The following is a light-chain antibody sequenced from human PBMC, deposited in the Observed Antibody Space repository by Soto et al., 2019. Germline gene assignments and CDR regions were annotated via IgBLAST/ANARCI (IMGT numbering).Light chain of an antibody. Sequence: DIQMTQSPSSLSASVGDRVTITCRASQSINSYLNWYQQKPGKAPKLLIYAASSLQSGVPLRFSGSGSGTDFTLTISSLQPEDFATYYCQQSYSIPWTFGQGTNVELK. CDR2: AAS. CDR3: QQSYSIPWT. CDR1: QSINSY. V-gene: IGKV1-39*01. J-gene: IGKJ1*01.